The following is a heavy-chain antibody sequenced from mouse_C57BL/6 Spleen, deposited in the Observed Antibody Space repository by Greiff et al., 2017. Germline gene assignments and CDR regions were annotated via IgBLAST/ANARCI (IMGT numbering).Heavy chain of an antibody. CDR2: IWTGGGT. CDR1: GFSLTNYA. V-gene: IGHV2-9-1*01. J-gene: IGHJ4*01. Sequence: QVQLKQSGPGLVAPSQSLSITCTVSGFSLTNYAISWVRQPPGKGLEWLGVIWTGGGTNYNSALKSRLSINKDNSKSQVFLKMNSLQTDDTARYYCARIYGNSYYYTMDYWGQGTSVTVSS. CDR3: ARIYGNSYYYTMDY. D-gene: IGHD2-1*01.